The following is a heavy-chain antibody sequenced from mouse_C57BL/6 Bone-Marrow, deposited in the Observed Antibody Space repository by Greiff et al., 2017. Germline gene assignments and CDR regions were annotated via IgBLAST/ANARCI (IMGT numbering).Heavy chain of an antibody. CDR3: AKLDYYGSVFDY. D-gene: IGHD1-1*01. CDR2: IWGDGST. CDR1: GFSFTSYG. V-gene: IGHV2-3*01. J-gene: IGHJ2*01. Sequence: QVQLQQSGPGLVAPSQSLSITCTVSGFSFTSYGVSWVRQPPGKGLEWLGVIWGDGSTTYHSALISSLSISKDNSKSQVFLKLNSLPTDDTATYYCAKLDYYGSVFDYWGQGTTLTVSS.